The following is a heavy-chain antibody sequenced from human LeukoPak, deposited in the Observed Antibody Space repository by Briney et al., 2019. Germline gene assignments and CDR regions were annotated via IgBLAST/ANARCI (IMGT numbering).Heavy chain of an antibody. CDR2: MNPNSGNT. D-gene: IGHD3-22*01. V-gene: IGHV1-8*01. Sequence: GASVKVSCKASGYTFTSYAINWVREATGQGLEWMGWMNPNSGNTGYAQKFQGRVTMTRNTSISTAYMELSSLRSEDTAVYYCARAVDDSSGYNWFDPWGQGTLVTVSS. J-gene: IGHJ5*02. CDR1: GYTFTSYA. CDR3: ARAVDDSSGYNWFDP.